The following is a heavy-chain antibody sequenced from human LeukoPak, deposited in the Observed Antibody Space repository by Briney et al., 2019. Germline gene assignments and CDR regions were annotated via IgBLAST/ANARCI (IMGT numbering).Heavy chain of an antibody. J-gene: IGHJ4*02. Sequence: PSETLSLTCTVSGGSISSSSYYWGWIRQPPGKGLEWIGSIYYSGSTYYNPSLKSRVTISVDTSKNQFSLKLSSVTAADTAVYFCARQVNGDSGGYFDYWGQGALVTVSS. CDR1: GGSISSSSYY. D-gene: IGHD2-21*02. CDR2: IYYSGST. CDR3: ARQVNGDSGGYFDY. V-gene: IGHV4-39*07.